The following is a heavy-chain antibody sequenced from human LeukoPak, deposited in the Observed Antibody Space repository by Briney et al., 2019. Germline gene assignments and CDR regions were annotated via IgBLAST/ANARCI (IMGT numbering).Heavy chain of an antibody. J-gene: IGHJ4*02. CDR1: GFTFSSYA. Sequence: GGSLRLSCLTSGFTFSSYAMSWVRQAPGKGLEWVSAISGSGGSTYYADSVKGRFTISRDNSKNTLYLQMNSLRAEDTAVYYCAKEGTSGWYFDYWGQGTLVTVSS. V-gene: IGHV3-23*01. CDR2: ISGSGGST. D-gene: IGHD6-19*01. CDR3: AKEGTSGWYFDY.